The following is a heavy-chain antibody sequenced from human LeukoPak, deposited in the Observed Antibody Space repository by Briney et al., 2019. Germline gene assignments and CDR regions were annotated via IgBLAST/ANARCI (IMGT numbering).Heavy chain of an antibody. V-gene: IGHV1-8*01. CDR1: GYTFTSYD. J-gene: IGHJ4*02. CDR3: ARGQNGVWFGEFSFDY. Sequence: ASVKVSCKASGYTFTSYDINWVRQATGQGLGWMGWMNPNSGNTGYAQKFQGRVTMTRNTSISTAYVELSSLRSEDTAVYYCARGQNGVWFGEFSFDYWGQGTLVTVSS. CDR2: MNPNSGNT. D-gene: IGHD3-10*01.